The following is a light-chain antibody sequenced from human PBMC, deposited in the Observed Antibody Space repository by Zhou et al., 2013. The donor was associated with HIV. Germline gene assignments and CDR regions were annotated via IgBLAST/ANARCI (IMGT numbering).Light chain of an antibody. CDR3: QQSYSTSRGRWT. J-gene: IGKJ1*01. V-gene: IGKV1-39*01. CDR2: GAS. Sequence: DIRLTQSPSSLFASVGDRVTITCRTSQIISNYLNWYQQTPGKAPKLLIFGASTLLSGVPSRFSGSGSGTDFTLTITSLQPEDFATYYCQQSYSTSRGRWTFGQGTKVEIK. CDR1: QIISNY.